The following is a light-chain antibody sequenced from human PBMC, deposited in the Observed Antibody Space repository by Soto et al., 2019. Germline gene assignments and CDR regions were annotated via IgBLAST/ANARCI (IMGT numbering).Light chain of an antibody. J-gene: IGKJ2*01. CDR2: GVS. CDR3: QQYNNWPPAYT. V-gene: IGKV3-15*01. CDR1: QSVSSN. Sequence: EIVMTQSPATLSVSPGERVTLSCRASQSVSSNLAWYQQKPGQAPRLLIYGVSTRATGIPARFSGSGSGTEFTLTISSLQSEDLAVYYCQQYNNWPPAYTFGQGTKLEIK.